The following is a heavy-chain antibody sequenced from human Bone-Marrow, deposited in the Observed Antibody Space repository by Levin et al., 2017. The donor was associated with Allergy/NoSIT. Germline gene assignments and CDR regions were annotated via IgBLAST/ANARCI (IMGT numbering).Heavy chain of an antibody. CDR1: GFTFSSYS. V-gene: IGHV3-21*01. Sequence: GGSLRLSCAASGFTFSSYSMNWVRQAPGKGLEWVSSISSSSSYIYYADSVKGRFTISRDNAKNSLYLQMNSLRAEDTAVYYCAIVCPHCSGGSCYRTPPTGAFDLWGQGTMVTVSS. CDR3: AIVCPHCSGGSCYRTPPTGAFDL. CDR2: ISSSSSYI. D-gene: IGHD2-15*01. J-gene: IGHJ3*01.